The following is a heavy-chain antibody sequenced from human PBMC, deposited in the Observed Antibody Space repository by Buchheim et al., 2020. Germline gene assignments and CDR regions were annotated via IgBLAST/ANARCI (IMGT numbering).Heavy chain of an antibody. Sequence: QVQLVQSGAEVKKPGASVKVSCKASGYTFTGYYMHWVRQAPGQGLEWMGWINPNSGGTNYAQKFQGWATMTRDTSISTAYMELSRLRSDDTAVYYCARDLKEDYYGSGSWYYFDYWGQGTL. CDR1: GYTFTGYY. V-gene: IGHV1-2*04. D-gene: IGHD3-10*01. J-gene: IGHJ4*02. CDR2: INPNSGGT. CDR3: ARDLKEDYYGSGSWYYFDY.